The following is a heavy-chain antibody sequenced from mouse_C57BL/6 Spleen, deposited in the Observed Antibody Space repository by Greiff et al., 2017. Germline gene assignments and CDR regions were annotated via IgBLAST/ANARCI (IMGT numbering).Heavy chain of an antibody. V-gene: IGHV3-6*01. CDR1: GYSITSGYY. CDR2: ISYDGSN. CDR3: AREGHYGSSLPWFAY. D-gene: IGHD1-1*01. J-gene: IGHJ3*01. Sequence: EVQLQESGPGLVKPSQSLSLTCSVTGYSITSGYYWNWIRQFPGNKLEWMGYISYDGSNNYNPSLKNRISITRDTSKNQFFLKLNSVTTEDTATYYCAREGHYGSSLPWFAYWGQGTLVTVSA.